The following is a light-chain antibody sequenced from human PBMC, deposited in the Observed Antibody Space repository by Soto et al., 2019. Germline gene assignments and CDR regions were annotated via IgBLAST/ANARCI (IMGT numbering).Light chain of an antibody. CDR1: QGIRTD. V-gene: IGKV1-17*01. CDR3: LQHNSYPRT. J-gene: IGKJ1*01. CDR2: SAS. Sequence: IQMTQSPSSLSASVGNRVTITCRASQGIRTDLGWYQQKQGKAPKRLIYSASSLQSGVPSRFSGSGYGTEFTLTISSLQPEDFATYYCLQHNSYPRTFGQGTKVDIK.